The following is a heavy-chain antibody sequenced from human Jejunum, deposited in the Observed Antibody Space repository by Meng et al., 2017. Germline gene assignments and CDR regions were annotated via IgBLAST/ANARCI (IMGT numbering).Heavy chain of an antibody. CDR1: GYSISSGYY. V-gene: IGHV4-38-2*02. D-gene: IGHD5-18*01. CDR2: IDRTGRI. CDR3: ARDSGTAIDN. Sequence: SETLSLTCAVSGYSISSGYYWDWIRQPPGKGLEWIGSIDRTGRIDYNSSLKSRVTLSLDTSKNHLSMKLNSVTAADTATYYCARDSGTAIDNWGQGILVTVSS. J-gene: IGHJ4*02.